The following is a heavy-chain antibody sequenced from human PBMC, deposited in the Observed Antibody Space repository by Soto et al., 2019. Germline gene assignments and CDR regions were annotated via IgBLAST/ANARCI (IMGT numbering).Heavy chain of an antibody. CDR2: ISYDGSNK. CDR1: GFTFSSYA. J-gene: IGHJ4*02. V-gene: IGHV3-30-3*01. D-gene: IGHD1-20*01. Sequence: GGSLRLSCAASGFTFSSYAMHWVRQAPGKGLEWVAVISYDGSNKYYADSVKGRFTISRFNSKNTLYLQMESLRVEDTAVYYCARGLTATTVLDYWGLGTLVTVSS. CDR3: ARGLTATTVLDY.